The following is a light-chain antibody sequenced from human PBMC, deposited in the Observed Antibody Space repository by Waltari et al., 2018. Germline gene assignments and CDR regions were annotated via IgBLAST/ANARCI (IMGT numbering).Light chain of an antibody. J-gene: IGLJ2*01. CDR1: STDIGSFGL. CDR3: SSYTSDTTHVV. V-gene: IGLV2-23*02. Sequence: QSALTQPASVSGSPGQSITISCTGTSTDIGSFGLVSWYQQHPGRAPTLIIYDVPRRPSETSDRFFGSKSGNTASLTISGLLAEDEADYYCSSYTSDTTHVVFGGGTK. CDR2: DVP.